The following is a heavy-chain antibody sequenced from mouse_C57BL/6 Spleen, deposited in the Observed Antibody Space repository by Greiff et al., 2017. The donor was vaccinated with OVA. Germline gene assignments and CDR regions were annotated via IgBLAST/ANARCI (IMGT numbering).Heavy chain of an antibody. V-gene: IGHV5-9-1*02. CDR3: TRDDSSGWAY. J-gene: IGHJ3*01. CDR2: ISSGGDYI. D-gene: IGHD3-2*02. CDR1: GFTFSSYA. Sequence: EVMLVESGEGLVKPGGSLKLSCAASGFTFSSYAMSWVRQTPEKRLEWVAYISSGGDYIYYADTVKGRFTISRDNARNTLYLQMSSLKSEDTAMYYCTRDDSSGWAYWGQGTLVTVSA.